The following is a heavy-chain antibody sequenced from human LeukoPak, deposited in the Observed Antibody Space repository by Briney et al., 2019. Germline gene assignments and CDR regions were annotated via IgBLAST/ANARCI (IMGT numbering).Heavy chain of an antibody. CDR2: RDPEYGET. Sequence: ASVKVSCKASGYTFTGYYMNWVRQAPGKGLEWMGGRDPEYGETIYAQDFQGRITMTQDTSTDTAFLELNRLTSEDTALYYCASATIIWGSYRSWLDPWGQGSLVTVSS. CDR3: ASATIIWGSYRSWLDP. D-gene: IGHD3-16*02. CDR1: GYTFTGYY. J-gene: IGHJ5*02. V-gene: IGHV1-24*01.